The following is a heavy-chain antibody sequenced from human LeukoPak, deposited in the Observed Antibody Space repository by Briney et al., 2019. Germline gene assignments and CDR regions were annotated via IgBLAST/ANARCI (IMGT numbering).Heavy chain of an antibody. CDR2: ISYDGGHK. J-gene: IGHJ5*02. CDR3: AKGARGDTVTSIVGLNWFDP. V-gene: IGHV3-30*18. CDR1: GITFRSYG. Sequence: GGSLRLSCAASGITFRSYGMHWVRQAPGKGLEWVAVISYDGGHKYYADSVKGRFSISRDNSKNTLYLQMNSLRADDTAVYYCAKGARGDTVTSIVGLNWFDPWGQGTLVTVSS. D-gene: IGHD4-17*01.